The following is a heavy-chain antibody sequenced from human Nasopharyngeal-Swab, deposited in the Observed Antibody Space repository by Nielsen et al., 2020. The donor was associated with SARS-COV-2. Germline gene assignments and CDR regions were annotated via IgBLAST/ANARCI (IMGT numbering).Heavy chain of an antibody. CDR3: AKAARITMIAVYDY. D-gene: IGHD3-22*01. CDR2: ISGSGGST. V-gene: IGHV3-23*01. Sequence: VRQAPGKGLEWVSAISGSGGSTYYADSVKGRFTISRDNSKNTLYLQMNSLRAEDTAVYYCAKAARITMIAVYDYWGQGTLVTVSS. J-gene: IGHJ4*02.